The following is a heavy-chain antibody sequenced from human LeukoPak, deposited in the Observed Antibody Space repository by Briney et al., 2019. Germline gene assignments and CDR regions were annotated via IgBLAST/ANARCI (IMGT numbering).Heavy chain of an antibody. J-gene: IGHJ4*02. CDR2: ISGSGGST. CDR1: GFTFSSYA. D-gene: IGHD4-17*01. V-gene: IGHV3-23*01. CDR3: ARGPTVTTFSYFDY. Sequence: GGSLRLSCAASGFTFSSYAMSWVRQAPGKGLEWVSAISGSGGSTYYADSVKGRFTISRDNSKNTLYLQMNSLRAEDTAVYYCARGPTVTTFSYFDYWGQGTLVTVSS.